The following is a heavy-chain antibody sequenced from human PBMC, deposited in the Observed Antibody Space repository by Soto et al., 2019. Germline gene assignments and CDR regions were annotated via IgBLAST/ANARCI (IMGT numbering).Heavy chain of an antibody. J-gene: IGHJ4*02. V-gene: IGHV3-7*03. CDR1: GFTFSSYW. D-gene: IGHD1-1*01. CDR3: ARGGNWNDY. Sequence: PGGSLRLSCAASGFTFSSYWMSWVRQAPGKGLEWLANINPDGSEKYYVDSVKGRFTISRDNAKNSLYLRMNSLRAEDTAIYYCARGGNWNDYWRQGTLVTVSS. CDR2: INPDGSEK.